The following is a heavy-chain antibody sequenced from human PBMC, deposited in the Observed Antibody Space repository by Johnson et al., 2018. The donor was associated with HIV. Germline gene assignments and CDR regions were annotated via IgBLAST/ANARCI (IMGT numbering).Heavy chain of an antibody. CDR3: ARVPYSSGWYSAFDI. Sequence: EVQLVESGGGLVQPGGSLRLSCVASGFTVSGNYMNWVRQAPGKGLEWVSVIYSDGATYFADSVKGRFTISRDTSKNTLYLQINSLRAEDTAVYYCARVPYSSGWYSAFDIWGQGTMVTVSS. J-gene: IGHJ3*02. V-gene: IGHV3-66*01. D-gene: IGHD6-19*01. CDR2: IYSDGAT. CDR1: GFTVSGNY.